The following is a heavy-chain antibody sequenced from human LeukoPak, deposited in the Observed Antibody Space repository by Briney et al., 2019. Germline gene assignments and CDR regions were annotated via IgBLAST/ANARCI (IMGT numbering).Heavy chain of an antibody. CDR2: IDPNTGGT. D-gene: IGHD2-21*01. J-gene: IGHJ6*02. CDR3: ARTDCGGDCYGMDV. V-gene: IGHV1-2*02. Sequence: GASVKVSCKASGYIFTRYYMHWVRQAPGQGLEWMGWIDPNTGGTNYAQKFQGRVTMTRDTSISTAYMELTRLRSDDTAVYYCARTDCGGDCYGMDVWGQGTTVTVSS. CDR1: GYIFTRYY.